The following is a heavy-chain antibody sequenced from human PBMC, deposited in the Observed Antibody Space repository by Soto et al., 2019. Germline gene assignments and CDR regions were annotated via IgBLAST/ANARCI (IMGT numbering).Heavy chain of an antibody. CDR3: ATADDFSDRFDY. J-gene: IGHJ4*02. D-gene: IGHD4-17*01. Sequence: PSETLSLTCTVSGGSISSGAFYWSWIRQPPVKGLELIRNIYYSGSTYYNPSLRSRTINSVDTSPNQFPLKLSSLTAADTAVYFCATADDFSDRFDYWGQGAMVTVYS. CDR2: IYYSGST. CDR1: GGSISSGAFY. V-gene: IGHV4-30-4*01.